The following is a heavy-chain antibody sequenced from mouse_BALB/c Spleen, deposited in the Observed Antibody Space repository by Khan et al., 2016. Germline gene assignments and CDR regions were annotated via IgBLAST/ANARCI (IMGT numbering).Heavy chain of an antibody. CDR2: IYPGDGDT. CDR3: AKLTGTREAVDY. D-gene: IGHD4-1*01. J-gene: IGHJ4*01. V-gene: IGHV1-80*01. Sequence: QVQLQQPGAELVRPGSSVKISCKASGYAFSRYWMNWVKQRAGQGLEWIGQIYPGDGDTNYNGTFKVKDTRTADKCSSTAYMQHSSLTSEDTAVYCCAKLTGTREAVDYWVGGTSVTVSS. CDR1: GYAFSRYW.